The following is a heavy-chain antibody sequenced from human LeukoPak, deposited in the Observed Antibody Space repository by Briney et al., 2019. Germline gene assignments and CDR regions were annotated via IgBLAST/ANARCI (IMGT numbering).Heavy chain of an antibody. CDR3: ARGPYSSGWLFDY. V-gene: IGHV1-69*06. D-gene: IGHD6-19*01. J-gene: IGHJ4*02. CDR2: IIPIFGTA. Sequence: GASVKVSCKASGGTFSSYAISWVRQAPGQGLEWMGGIIPIFGTANYAQKFQGRVTITADKSTSTAYMELSSLRSEDTAVYYCARGPYSSGWLFDYWGQGTLVTVSS. CDR1: GGTFSSYA.